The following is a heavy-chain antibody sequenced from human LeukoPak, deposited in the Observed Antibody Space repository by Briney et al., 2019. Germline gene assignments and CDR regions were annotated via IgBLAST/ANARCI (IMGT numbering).Heavy chain of an antibody. J-gene: IGHJ4*02. V-gene: IGHV1-24*01. CDR2: FDPEDGET. CDR1: GYTLTELS. CDR3: ATVYYYDSSGYHQFDY. Sequence: ASVKVSCKVSGYTLTELSMHWVRQAPGKGLEWMGGFDPEDGETIYARKFQGRVTMTEDTSTDTAYMELSSLRSEDTAVYYCATVYYYDSSGYHQFDYWGQGTLVTVSS. D-gene: IGHD3-22*01.